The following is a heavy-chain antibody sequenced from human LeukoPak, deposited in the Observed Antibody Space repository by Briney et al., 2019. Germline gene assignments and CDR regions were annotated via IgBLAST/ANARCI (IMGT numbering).Heavy chain of an antibody. V-gene: IGHV2-5*02. D-gene: IGHD6-19*01. CDR2: IYWDDDK. CDR1: GFSLSTSGVG. CDR3: AHRLPGYISGWSQGNFDY. Sequence: SGPTLVKPTQTLTLTCTFSGFSLSTSGVGVGWIRQPPGKALEWLALIYWDDDKRYSPSLNNRLTITKDTSKNQVVLTMTNIDPVDTATYYCAHRLPGYISGWSQGNFDYWGQGTLVTVSS. J-gene: IGHJ4*02.